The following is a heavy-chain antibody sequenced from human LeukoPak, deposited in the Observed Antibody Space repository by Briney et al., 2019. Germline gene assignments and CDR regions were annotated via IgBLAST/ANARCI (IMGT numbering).Heavy chain of an antibody. V-gene: IGHV3-7*01. Sequence: GGSLRLSCAASGFTFSSYWMSWVRQAPGKGLEWVANIKQDGSEKYYVDSVKGRFTISRDNAKNSLYLQMNSLRAEDTAVYYCARDMPSTLGGDPDELFDYWGQGTLVTVSS. CDR1: GFTFSSYW. CDR3: ARDMPSTLGGDPDELFDY. J-gene: IGHJ4*02. CDR2: IKQDGSEK. D-gene: IGHD2/OR15-2a*01.